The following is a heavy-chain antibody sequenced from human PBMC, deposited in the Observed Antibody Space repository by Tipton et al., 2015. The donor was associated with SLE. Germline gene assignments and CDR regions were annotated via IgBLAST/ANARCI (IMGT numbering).Heavy chain of an antibody. CDR2: IYTSGST. D-gene: IGHD3-16*01. V-gene: IGHV4-4*07. CDR3: ARVLSPYLDAFDI. Sequence: LRLSCTVSGGFISSYYWSWIRQPAGKGLEWIGRIYTSGSTNYNPSLKSRVTMSVDTSKNQFSLKLSSVTAADTAVYYCARVLSPYLDAFDIWGQGTMVTVSS. CDR1: GGFISSYY. J-gene: IGHJ3*02.